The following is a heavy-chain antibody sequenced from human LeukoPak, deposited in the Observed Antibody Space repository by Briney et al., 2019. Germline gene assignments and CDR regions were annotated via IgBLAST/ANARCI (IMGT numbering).Heavy chain of an antibody. V-gene: IGHV4-39*07. Sequence: KPSETLSLTCPVSGDSISSSSDFWGWIRQPPGKGLEWIGSIYYGGSTNYNPSLKSRVTISVDTSKNQLSLKVRSVTAADTAVYYCARLSRGFCSGLHDFWGQGTLVTVSS. CDR1: GDSISSSSDF. J-gene: IGHJ4*02. D-gene: IGHD3-3*01. CDR2: IYYGGST. CDR3: ARLSRGFCSGLHDF.